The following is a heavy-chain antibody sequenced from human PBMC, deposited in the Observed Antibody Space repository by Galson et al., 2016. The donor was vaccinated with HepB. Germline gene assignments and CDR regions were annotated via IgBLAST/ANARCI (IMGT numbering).Heavy chain of an antibody. D-gene: IGHD3-9*01. CDR2: IGYRGDGT. CDR1: RFTFSSYS. J-gene: IGHJ6*02. V-gene: IGHV3-23*01. CDR3: AKLRYFGWLADGSVPDV. Sequence: SLRLSCAASRFTFSSYSMSWVRQAPGKGLEWVSSIGYRGDGTDYAESVKGRFTISRDNFKRTIYLQMNSLRGDDTAVYYCAKLRYFGWLADGSVPDVWGRGTTVIVSS.